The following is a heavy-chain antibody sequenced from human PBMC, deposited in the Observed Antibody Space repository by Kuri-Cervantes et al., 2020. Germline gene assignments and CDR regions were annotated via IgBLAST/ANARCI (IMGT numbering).Heavy chain of an antibody. V-gene: IGHV4-61*02. D-gene: IGHD4-17*01. Sequence: LRLSCTVSGGSISSGSYYWSWIRQPAGKGLEWIGRIYTSGSTNYNPSLKSRVTISVDTSKNQFSLKLSYVTAADTAVYYCAREGGYGDYIRDYGMDVWGQGTTVTVSS. CDR3: AREGGYGDYIRDYGMDV. CDR1: GGSISSGSYY. J-gene: IGHJ6*02. CDR2: IYTSGST.